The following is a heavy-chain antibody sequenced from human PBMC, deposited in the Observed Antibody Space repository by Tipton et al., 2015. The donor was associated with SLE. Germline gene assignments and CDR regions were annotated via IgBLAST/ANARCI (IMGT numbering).Heavy chain of an antibody. V-gene: IGHV4-39*01. CDR2: IYYSGSA. J-gene: IGHJ4*02. Sequence: TLSLTCSISGASVGSTDYYWAWIRQPPEMALEWIGHIYYSGSAYYNPSLKSRVTISVDTSKNQFSLKLSSVTATDTAVYYCARHGPPIAATGLDYWGQGTLVTVSS. CDR1: GASVGSTDYY. CDR3: ARHGPPIAATGLDY. D-gene: IGHD6-13*01.